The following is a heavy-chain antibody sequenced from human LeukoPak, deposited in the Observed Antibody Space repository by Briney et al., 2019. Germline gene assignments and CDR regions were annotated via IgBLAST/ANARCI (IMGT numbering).Heavy chain of an antibody. CDR1: GFTFSSYW. CDR2: ISDSDADT. V-gene: IGHV3-23*01. D-gene: IGHD3-10*01. J-gene: IGHJ3*01. CDR3: AKDFVRGTLTGAFDV. Sequence: GGSLRLSCVGSGFTFSSYWMSWVRQAPGKGLEWVSGISDSDADTHYADSVKGRFTISRDNSKNTVYLQMSSLRVEDTALYYCAKDFVRGTLTGAFDVWGRGAMVTVST.